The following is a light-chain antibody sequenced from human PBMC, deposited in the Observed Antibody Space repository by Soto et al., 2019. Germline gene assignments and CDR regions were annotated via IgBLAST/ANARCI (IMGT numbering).Light chain of an antibody. Sequence: QSLLTQPASVSGSPGQSITISCTRTSSDVGAYNFVSWYLQHPGKAPKLLIFEVSNRPSGVSDRFSGSKSGNTASLTISGLQAEDEADYYCSSYTSTSTLVVFGGGTKVTVL. CDR1: SSDVGAYNF. V-gene: IGLV2-14*01. J-gene: IGLJ2*01. CDR3: SSYTSTSTLVV. CDR2: EVS.